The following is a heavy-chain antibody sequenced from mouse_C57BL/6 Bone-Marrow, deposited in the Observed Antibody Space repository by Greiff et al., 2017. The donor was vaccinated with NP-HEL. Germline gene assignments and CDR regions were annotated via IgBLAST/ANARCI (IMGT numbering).Heavy chain of an antibody. CDR1: GFTFSDYY. V-gene: IGHV5-16*01. D-gene: IGHD2-4*01. J-gene: IGHJ4*01. CDR3: AREGGLRRRTYAMDY. Sequence: EVKVVESEGGLVQPGSSMKLSCTTSGFTFSDYYMAWVRQVPEKGLDWVANINYDGSSTYYLDSLKSRCIISRDNAKNILYLQMSSLKSEDTATYYCAREGGLRRRTYAMDYWGQGTSVTVSS. CDR2: INYDGSST.